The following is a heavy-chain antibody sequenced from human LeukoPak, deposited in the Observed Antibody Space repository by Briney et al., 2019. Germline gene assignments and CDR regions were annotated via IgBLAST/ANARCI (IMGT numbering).Heavy chain of an antibody. D-gene: IGHD4-23*01. CDR3: ARDLKDYAGDY. CDR2: IYSGGST. Sequence: GGSLRLSCAASGFTFSDYYMSWVRQAPGKGLEWVSVIYSGGSTYYADSVKGRFTISRDNSKNTLYLQMNSLRAEDTAVYYCARDLKDYAGDYWGQGTLVTVSS. CDR1: GFTFSDYY. J-gene: IGHJ4*02. V-gene: IGHV3-66*01.